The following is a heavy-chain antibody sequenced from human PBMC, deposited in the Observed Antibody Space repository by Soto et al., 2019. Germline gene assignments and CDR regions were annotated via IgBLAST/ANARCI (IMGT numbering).Heavy chain of an antibody. V-gene: IGHV1-3*01. CDR3: ARDLGGWPDY. CDR2: INAGHGNT. D-gene: IGHD2-15*01. J-gene: IGHJ4*02. CDR1: GYTFTSYA. Sequence: ASVKVSCKASGYTFTSYAMHLVRQAPGQRLEWMGWINAGHGNTKYSQKFQGRVTITRDTSASTAYMELSSLRSEDTAVYYCARDLGGWPDYWGQGTXVTVSS.